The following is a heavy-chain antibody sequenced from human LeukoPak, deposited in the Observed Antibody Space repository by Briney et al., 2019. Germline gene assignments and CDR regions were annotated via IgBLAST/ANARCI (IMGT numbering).Heavy chain of an antibody. CDR3: ARLVRTSITMVRGVTNNWFDP. CDR1: GGSISSYY. CDR2: IYYSGST. J-gene: IGHJ5*02. Sequence: SETLSLTCTVSGGSISSYYWSWIRQPPGKGLERIGYIYYSGSTNYNPSLKSRVTISVDTSKNQFSLKLSPVTAADTAVYYCARLVRTSITMVRGVTNNWFDPWGQGTLVTVSS. D-gene: IGHD3-10*01. V-gene: IGHV4-59*01.